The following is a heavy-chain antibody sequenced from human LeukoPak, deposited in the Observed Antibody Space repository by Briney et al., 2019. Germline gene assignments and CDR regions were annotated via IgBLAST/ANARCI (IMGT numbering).Heavy chain of an antibody. CDR2: IYHTGST. CDR1: GGSISSSSYY. D-gene: IGHD1-26*01. V-gene: IGHV4-39*07. J-gene: IGHJ3*02. CDR3: ARAFVGGPSAFYI. Sequence: SETLSLTCTVSGGSISSSSYYWGWIRQPPGKGLEWIGEIYHTGSTKYNPSLKSRVTISVDKSKNQFSLNLTSVTAADTAVYYCARAFVGGPSAFYIWGQGTMVSVSS.